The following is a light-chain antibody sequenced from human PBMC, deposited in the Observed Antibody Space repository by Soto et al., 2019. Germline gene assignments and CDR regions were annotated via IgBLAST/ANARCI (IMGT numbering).Light chain of an antibody. CDR2: AAS. Sequence: IQLTQSPSFLSASGGDRVTITCRASQGISSYLAWYQQKPGKAPKLLIYAASTLQSGVPSRFSGGGSGTEFTLTISSLHPEDFATYYCQQYTNTNNPWMFGQGTKVDIK. V-gene: IGKV1-9*01. CDR3: QQYTNTNNPWM. J-gene: IGKJ1*01. CDR1: QGISSY.